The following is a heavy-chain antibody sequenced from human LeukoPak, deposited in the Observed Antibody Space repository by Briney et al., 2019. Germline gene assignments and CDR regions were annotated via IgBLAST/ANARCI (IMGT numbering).Heavy chain of an antibody. V-gene: IGHV1-2*02. J-gene: IGHJ4*02. CDR2: INPNSGGT. D-gene: IGHD3-3*01. CDR3: ARGRYFWSGYYHFDY. Sequence: ASVKVSCKASGYTFTSYYMHWVRQAPGQGLEWMGWINPNSGGTNYAQKFQGRVTMTRDTSISTAYMELSRLRSDDTAVYYCARGRYFWSGYYHFDYWGQGTLVTVSS. CDR1: GYTFTSYY.